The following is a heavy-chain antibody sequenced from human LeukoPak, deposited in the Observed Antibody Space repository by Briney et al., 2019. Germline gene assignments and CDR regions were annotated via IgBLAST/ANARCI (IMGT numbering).Heavy chain of an antibody. CDR1: GASVSNNNYY. Sequence: SETVSLTCTVSGASVSNNNYYWGWIRQPPGNGLEWIASIYYSGSTYYNPSLKSRVTISVDTSKNHLSLILSSVTAADTAVYYCAPGGYIGYGHAFDIWGQGTMVTVSS. CDR2: IYYSGST. V-gene: IGHV4-39*07. J-gene: IGHJ3*02. D-gene: IGHD5-12*01. CDR3: APGGYIGYGHAFDI.